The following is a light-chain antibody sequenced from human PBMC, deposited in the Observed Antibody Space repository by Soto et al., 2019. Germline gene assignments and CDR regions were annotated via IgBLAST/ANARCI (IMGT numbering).Light chain of an antibody. CDR1: SSDIGSGYD. CDR3: QSYDSSLSAWV. Sequence: QSVLTQPPSVSGAPGQRVTISCTGSSSDIGSGYDVHWYQQPPGTAPKLLIYANSHRPSGVPDRFSGSKSVTSASLAIAGLQAEDEADYYCQSYDSSLSAWVFGGGTKLTVL. V-gene: IGLV1-40*01. CDR2: ANS. J-gene: IGLJ3*02.